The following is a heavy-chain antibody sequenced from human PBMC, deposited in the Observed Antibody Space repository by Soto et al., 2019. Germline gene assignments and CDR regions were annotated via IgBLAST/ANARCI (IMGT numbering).Heavy chain of an antibody. CDR3: ARVMYYDSSEDAFDT. V-gene: IGHV1-2*02. CDR2: INPNSVCT. J-gene: IGHJ3*02. Sequence: ASVKVSCKASGYTFTGYYMRWVRQAPGQGLEWMGWINPNSVCTNYAQKFQGRVTMTRDTSISTAYMELGRLRSDDTAVYSCARVMYYDSSEDAFDTWGQGTMVTVSS. D-gene: IGHD3-22*01. CDR1: GYTFTGYY.